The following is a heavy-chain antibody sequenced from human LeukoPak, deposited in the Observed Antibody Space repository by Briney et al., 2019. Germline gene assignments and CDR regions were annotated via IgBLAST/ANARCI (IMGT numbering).Heavy chain of an antibody. CDR2: VKRKTDGETT. V-gene: IGHV3-15*01. D-gene: IGHD2-21*02. Sequence: GGSRRLACAAAGFTVGESWMKWVRQAPGEGRGWVGRVKRKTDGETTDYPAPVKGRFTISRDDSKNTLYLQKNSLKPEDTAVYYCTTRVVTTNAYWGQGTLVTVSS. J-gene: IGHJ4*02. CDR1: GFTVGESW. CDR3: TTRVVTTNAY.